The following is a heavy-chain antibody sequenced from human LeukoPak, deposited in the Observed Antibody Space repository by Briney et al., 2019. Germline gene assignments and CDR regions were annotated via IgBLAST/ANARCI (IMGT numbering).Heavy chain of an antibody. Sequence: GESLKISCKGSGYSFTSYWIGWVRQMSGKGLEWMGLIYPGDSDIRYIPSFQGQVTISADKSISTAYLQWSSLRASDTAMYYCARQGDCTRTGCPLNFDYWGQGTLVTVSS. V-gene: IGHV5-51*01. D-gene: IGHD2-2*01. CDR2: IYPGDSDI. J-gene: IGHJ4*02. CDR3: ARQGDCTRTGCPLNFDY. CDR1: GYSFTSYW.